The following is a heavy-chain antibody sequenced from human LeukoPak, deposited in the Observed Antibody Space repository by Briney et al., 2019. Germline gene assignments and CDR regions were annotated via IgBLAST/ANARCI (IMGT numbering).Heavy chain of an antibody. CDR2: IIPILGIA. J-gene: IGHJ6*02. CDR1: GGTFSSYA. D-gene: IGHD3-10*01. V-gene: IGHV1-69*04. Sequence: SVKVSRKASGGTFSSYAISWVRQAPGQGLEWMGRIIPILGIANYAQKFQGRVTITADKSTSTAYMELSSLRSEDTAVYYCARETYCYGSGSYFSPEFYYYGMDVWGQGTTVTVSS. CDR3: ARETYCYGSGSYFSPEFYYYGMDV.